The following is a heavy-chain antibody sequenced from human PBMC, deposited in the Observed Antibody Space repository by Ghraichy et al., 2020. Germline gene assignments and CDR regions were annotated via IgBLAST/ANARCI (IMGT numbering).Heavy chain of an antibody. CDR2: ISGSGGST. D-gene: IGHD6-13*01. CDR1: GFTFSSYA. V-gene: IGHV3-23*01. Sequence: GGSLRLSCAASGFTFSSYAMSWVRQAPGNGLEWVSAISGSGGSTYYADSVKGRFTISRDNSKNTLYLQMNSLRAEDTAVYYCAKQAAAGNYYYYGMDVWGQGTTVTVSS. CDR3: AKQAAAGNYYYYGMDV. J-gene: IGHJ6*02.